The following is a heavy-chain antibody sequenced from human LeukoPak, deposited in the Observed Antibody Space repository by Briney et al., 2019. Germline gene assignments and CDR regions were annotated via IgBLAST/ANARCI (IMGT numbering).Heavy chain of an antibody. D-gene: IGHD6-6*01. J-gene: IGHJ6*03. Sequence: SETLSLTCAVYGGSFSGYYWSWIRQPPGKGLEWIGEISHSGSTNYNPSLKSRVTISVDTSKNQFSLKLSSVTAADTAVYYCARGIAARRLRYYYYYMDVWGKGTTVTVSS. CDR3: ARGIAARRLRYYYYYMDV. CDR1: GGSFSGYY. V-gene: IGHV4-34*01. CDR2: ISHSGST.